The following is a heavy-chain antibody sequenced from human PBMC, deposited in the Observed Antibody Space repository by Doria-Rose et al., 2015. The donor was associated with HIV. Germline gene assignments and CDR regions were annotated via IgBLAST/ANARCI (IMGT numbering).Heavy chain of an antibody. CDR1: GSTFSSHR. V-gene: IGHV3-21*01. J-gene: IGHJ4*02. Sequence: VQLVQSGGGLVRPGGSLRLSCATSGSTFSSHRINWVRQAPGKGLEWVSSISSTSAYINYADSVRGQFTISRDNARNSLYLQMDSLRAEDTAIYYCATGVTLDYWGQGTLVTVSS. CDR3: ATGVTLDY. CDR2: ISSTSAYI. D-gene: IGHD3-10*01.